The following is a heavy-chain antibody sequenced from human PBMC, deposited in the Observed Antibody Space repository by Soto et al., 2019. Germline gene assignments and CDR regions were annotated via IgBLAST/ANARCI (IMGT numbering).Heavy chain of an antibody. CDR1: GGSFSGYY. CDR2: INHSGRT. CDR3: ARDRGAENTFYYYFGMDV. V-gene: IGHV4-34*01. D-gene: IGHD3-16*01. J-gene: IGHJ6*02. Sequence: SETLSLTCAVYGGSFSGYYWSWIRQPPGKGLEWMGEINHSGRTNYTPSLNSRVTVSVDTSKTQFSLNRSSVTAADTAVYYCARDRGAENTFYYYFGMDVWGQGTTVTVSS.